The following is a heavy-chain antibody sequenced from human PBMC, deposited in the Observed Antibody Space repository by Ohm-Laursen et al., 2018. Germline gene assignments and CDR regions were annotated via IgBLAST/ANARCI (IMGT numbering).Heavy chain of an antibody. CDR2: IDSSGIT. CDR1: GGSISNYY. V-gene: IGHV4-4*07. J-gene: IGHJ5*01. Sequence: SDTLSLTCTVSGGSISNYYWSWIRQPAGKGLEWIGRIDSSGITNYNPSLMSRVTMSVDTSTNQISLKLSSVTAADTAVYYCGRDPSFGVVNWFDPWGQGTLVTVPS. D-gene: IGHD3-3*01. CDR3: GRDPSFGVVNWFDP.